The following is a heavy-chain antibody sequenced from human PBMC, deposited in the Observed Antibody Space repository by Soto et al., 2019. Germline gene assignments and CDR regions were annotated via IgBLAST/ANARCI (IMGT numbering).Heavy chain of an antibody. CDR3: ARYYYDSSGYPPLNWFDP. CDR2: INAGNGNT. V-gene: IGHV1-3*01. J-gene: IGHJ5*02. Sequence: ALLKLSCNASGYTFTSYAMHWVRQAPGQRLEWMGWINAGNGNTKYSQKFQGRVTITRDTSASTAYMELSSLRSEDTAVYYCARYYYDSSGYPPLNWFDPWGQGTLVTVSS. D-gene: IGHD3-22*01. CDR1: GYTFTSYA.